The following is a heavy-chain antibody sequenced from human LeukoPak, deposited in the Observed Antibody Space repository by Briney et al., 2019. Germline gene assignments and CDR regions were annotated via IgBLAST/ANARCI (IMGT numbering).Heavy chain of an antibody. J-gene: IGHJ4*02. CDR3: AKDPSKLVGATAVDY. D-gene: IGHD1-26*01. CDR1: GFTVSSNY. CDR2: ISGSGGST. Sequence: GGSLRLSCAASGFTVSSNYMSWVRQAPGKGLEWVSAISGSGGSTYYADSVKGRFTISRDNSKNTLYLQMNSLRAEDTAVYYCAKDPSKLVGATAVDYWGQGTLVTVSS. V-gene: IGHV3-23*01.